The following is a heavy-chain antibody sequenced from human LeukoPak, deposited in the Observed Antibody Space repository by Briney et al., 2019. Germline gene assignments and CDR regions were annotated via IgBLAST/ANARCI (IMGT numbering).Heavy chain of an antibody. V-gene: IGHV4-31*03. CDR3: ARDLRFGHWFDY. J-gene: IGHJ4*02. CDR2: IYYSGST. CDR1: GGSISSGGYY. Sequence: SETLSLTCTVSGGSISSGGYYWSWIRQHPGKGLEWIGYIYYSGSTYYNPSLKSRVTISVDTPKNQFSLKLSSVTAADTAVYYCARDLRFGHWFDYWGQGTLVTVSS. D-gene: IGHD3-10*01.